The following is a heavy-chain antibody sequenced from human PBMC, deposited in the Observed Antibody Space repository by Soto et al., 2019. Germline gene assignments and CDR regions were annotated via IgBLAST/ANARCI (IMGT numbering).Heavy chain of an antibody. CDR2: IGSSDI. J-gene: IGHJ3*01. CDR3: AKDNFKGNGVFDGFDV. Sequence: QPXGSLRLSFAAAGFTFNVHAMSGVRQAPGKGLEWVSTIGSSDIYYADSVKGRFTISRDNSKNILFLQMNSLRADDTAVYYCAKDNFKGNGVFDGFDVWGQGTMVTVSS. V-gene: IGHV3-23*01. D-gene: IGHD2-8*01. CDR1: GFTFNVHA.